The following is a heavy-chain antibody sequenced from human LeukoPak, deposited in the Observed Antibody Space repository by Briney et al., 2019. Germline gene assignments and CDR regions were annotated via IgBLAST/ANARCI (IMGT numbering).Heavy chain of an antibody. CDR2: IRYDGNIK. CDR3: VKDNPLDY. V-gene: IGHV3-30*02. CDR1: GFTFSSYG. Sequence: GGSLRLSCGASGFTFSSYGMLWVRQSPGKGLEWEAFIRYDGNIKFYADSMKGRFTISRDNSKNTLYLHINSLRPEDTALYYCVKDNPLDYWGQGTLVIVSS. J-gene: IGHJ4*02. D-gene: IGHD1-14*01.